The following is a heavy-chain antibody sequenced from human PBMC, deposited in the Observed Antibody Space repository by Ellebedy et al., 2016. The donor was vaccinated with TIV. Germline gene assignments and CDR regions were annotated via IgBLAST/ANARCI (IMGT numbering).Heavy chain of an antibody. J-gene: IGHJ4*02. CDR3: ARSYSSGYYYLIDY. CDR2: IWYDGSNK. CDR1: GFTFSSYG. D-gene: IGHD3-22*01. V-gene: IGHV3-33*01. Sequence: GGSLRLSCAASGFTFSSYGMHWVRQAPGKGLEWVAVIWYDGSNKYYADSVKGRFTISRDNSKNTLYLQMNSLRAEETAVYYCARSYSSGYYYLIDYWGQGTLVTVSS.